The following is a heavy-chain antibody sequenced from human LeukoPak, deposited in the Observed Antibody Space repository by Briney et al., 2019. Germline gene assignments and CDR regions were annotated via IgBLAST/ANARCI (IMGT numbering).Heavy chain of an antibody. J-gene: IGHJ4*02. CDR1: GFTFRTYW. V-gene: IGHV3-7*01. D-gene: IGHD5-18*01. CDR3: AREDTSGTYFDY. Sequence: GGSLRLSCAASGFTFRTYWMSWVRQAPGKWLEWVANIKQDGSDKYYVDFVKGRISISRDNAKNSLFLQMNSLRVEDTAVYYCAREDTSGTYFDYWGQGTLVTVSS. CDR2: IKQDGSDK.